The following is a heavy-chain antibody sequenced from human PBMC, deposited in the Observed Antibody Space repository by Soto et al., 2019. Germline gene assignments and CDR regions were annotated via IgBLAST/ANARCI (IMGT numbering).Heavy chain of an antibody. D-gene: IGHD1-26*01. V-gene: IGHV1-69*06. J-gene: IGHJ4*02. CDR2: IIPIFGTA. Sequence: GASVKVSCKTSGGTFSTYSIVWVRQAPGEGLEWMGGIIPIFGTANYAQKFQDRVTITADKSTNTAFMELSSLESEDTAMYYCASSSGNNYGVGTNYYFDYWGQGTLVTVSS. CDR1: GGTFSTYS. CDR3: ASSSGNNYGVGTNYYFDY.